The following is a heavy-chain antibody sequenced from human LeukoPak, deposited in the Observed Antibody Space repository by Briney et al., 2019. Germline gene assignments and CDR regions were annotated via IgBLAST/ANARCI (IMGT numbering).Heavy chain of an antibody. Sequence: SETLSLTCTVSGYSISSGYYWGWIRQPPGKGLEWIGSIYHSGSTYYNPSLKSRVTISVDTSKNQFSLKLSSVTAADTAVYYCASLVVVAATDSYWYLDLWGRGTLVTVSS. CDR3: ASLVVVAATDSYWYLDL. CDR1: GYSISSGYY. V-gene: IGHV4-38-2*02. J-gene: IGHJ2*01. CDR2: IYHSGST. D-gene: IGHD2-15*01.